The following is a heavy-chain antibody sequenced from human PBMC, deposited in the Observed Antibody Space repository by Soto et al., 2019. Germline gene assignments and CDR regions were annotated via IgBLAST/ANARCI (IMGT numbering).Heavy chain of an antibody. D-gene: IGHD6-19*01. V-gene: IGHV1-2*02. Sequence: ASLKVSCKGSGYSFSDYYMHWVRQAPGQGLEWMGWINANSGGTTYAQKFQGRVTMTRDTSISTAYMELSRLSSDDTAIYYCARLQIEVAGTNWGQGTLVTVSS. CDR2: INANSGGT. CDR3: ARLQIEVAGTN. CDR1: GYSFSDYY. J-gene: IGHJ4*02.